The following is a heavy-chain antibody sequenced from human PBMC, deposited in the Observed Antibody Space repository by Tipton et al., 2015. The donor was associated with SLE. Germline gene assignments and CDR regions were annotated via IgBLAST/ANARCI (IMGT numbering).Heavy chain of an antibody. V-gene: IGHV1-69*05. CDR1: GYTFTSYA. CDR2: IIPIFGTA. J-gene: IGHJ3*02. D-gene: IGHD6-19*01. CDR3: ARGGYSSGWRAFDI. Sequence: QSGAEVKKPGASVKVSCKASGYTFTSYAISWVRQAPGQGLEWMGGIIPIFGTANYAQKFQGRVTITTDESTSTAYMELSSLRSEDTAVYYCARGGYSSGWRAFDIWGQGTMVTVSS.